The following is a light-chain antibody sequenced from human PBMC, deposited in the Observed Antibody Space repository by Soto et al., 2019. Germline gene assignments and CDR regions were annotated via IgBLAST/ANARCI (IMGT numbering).Light chain of an antibody. CDR3: QQHGSSPPRT. J-gene: IGKJ1*01. V-gene: IGKV3D-15*01. Sequence: EIVMTQSPATLSVSPGERATLSCRASQSVDSNLAWYQQKPGQAPRLLIFGASTRATGIPARFSGSGSGTDFTLTISSLQSEDFGVYFRQQHGSSPPRTFGQGTKVEIK. CDR2: GAS. CDR1: QSVDSN.